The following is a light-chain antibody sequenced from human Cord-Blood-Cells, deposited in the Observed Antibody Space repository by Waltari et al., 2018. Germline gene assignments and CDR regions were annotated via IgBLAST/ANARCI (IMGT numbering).Light chain of an antibody. J-gene: IGLJ1*01. Sequence: QSALTQPASVSGSPGQSITIPCTGTSSDVCGYNYVCWYQQHPGKAPKLMIYDVSNRPSGVSNRFSGSKSGNTASLTISGLQAEDKADYYCSSYTSSSTFYVFGTGTKVTVL. CDR1: SSDVCGYNY. V-gene: IGLV2-14*01. CDR2: DVS. CDR3: SSYTSSSTFYV.